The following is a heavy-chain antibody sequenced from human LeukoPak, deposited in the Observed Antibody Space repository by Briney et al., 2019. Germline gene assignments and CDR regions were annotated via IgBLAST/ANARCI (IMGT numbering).Heavy chain of an antibody. V-gene: IGHV3-23*01. D-gene: IGHD5-18*01. CDR1: GFTFSSHG. CDR3: AKEDTAMVNYYYYMDV. J-gene: IGHJ6*03. Sequence: GETLRLSCAASGFTFSSHGMNWVRQAPGKGLEWVSGITGSGGNRYYADSVKGRFTISRDNSKNTLYLQMNSLRAEDTAVYYCAKEDTAMVNYYYYMDVWGKGTTVTISS. CDR2: ITGSGGNR.